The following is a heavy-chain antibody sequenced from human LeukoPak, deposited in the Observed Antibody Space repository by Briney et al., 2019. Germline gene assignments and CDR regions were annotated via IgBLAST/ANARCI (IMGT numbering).Heavy chain of an antibody. CDR3: AKDSSTWAFDY. V-gene: IGHV3-7*04. J-gene: IGHJ4*02. Sequence: GGSLRLSCAASGFTFSSYWMSWVRQAPGKGLEWVANIKQDGSEKFYVDSVKGRFTISRDNSKNTVSLQMNSLRAEDTAVYSCAKDSSTWAFDYWGQGSQVTVSS. CDR2: IKQDGSEK. D-gene: IGHD6-13*01. CDR1: GFTFSSYW.